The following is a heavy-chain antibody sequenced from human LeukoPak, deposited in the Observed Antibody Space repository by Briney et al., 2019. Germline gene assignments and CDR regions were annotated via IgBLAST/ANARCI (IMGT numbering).Heavy chain of an antibody. Sequence: GGSLRLSCAASGFAFRSYWMTWVRQAPGKGLEWVANIRHDGRDIKYEDSVKGRFTISRDNARNSLSLQMSSLRVEDTAVYYCARDEGTGTTTDWGQGTLVTVSS. CDR1: GFAFRSYW. CDR2: IRHDGRDI. D-gene: IGHD1-7*01. J-gene: IGHJ4*02. CDR3: ARDEGTGTTTD. V-gene: IGHV3-7*01.